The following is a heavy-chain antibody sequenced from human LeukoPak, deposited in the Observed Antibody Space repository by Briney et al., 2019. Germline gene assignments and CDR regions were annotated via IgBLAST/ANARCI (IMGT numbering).Heavy chain of an antibody. J-gene: IGHJ5*02. D-gene: IGHD2-15*01. CDR1: GDSVSSNSAA. V-gene: IGHV6-1*01. Sequence: SQTLSLTCVISGDSVSSNSAAWNWIRQSPSRGLKWLGRTYYRSKWYNDYAVSVKSRITIKSDTSKNQFSLQLNSVTPEGTAVYYCARANGRYCSGGSCYFRSGFDPWGQGTLVTVSS. CDR2: TYYRSKWYN. CDR3: ARANGRYCSGGSCYFRSGFDP.